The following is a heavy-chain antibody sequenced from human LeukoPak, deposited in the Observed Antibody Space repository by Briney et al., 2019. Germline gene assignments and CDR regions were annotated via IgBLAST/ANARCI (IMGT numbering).Heavy chain of an antibody. CDR1: GGTFRSYA. V-gene: IGHV1-69*13. D-gene: IGHD5-18*01. CDR2: IIPIFGTA. CDR3: ARDQGYRYGYGDFDY. Sequence: ASLKVSCKASGGTFRSYAISWVRQTPEQGLEWMGGIIPIFGTANYAQKFQGRVTITADESTSTAYMELSSLRSEDTAVYYCARDQGYRYGYGDFDYWGQGTLVTVPS. J-gene: IGHJ4*02.